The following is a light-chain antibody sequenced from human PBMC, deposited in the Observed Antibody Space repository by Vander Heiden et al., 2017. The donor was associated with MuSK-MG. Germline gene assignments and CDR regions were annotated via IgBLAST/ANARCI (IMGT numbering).Light chain of an antibody. CDR3: QQSDTTPLT. CDR2: DAS. Sequence: DIQMTQSPSSLSASVGDRVTITCRASQSISNFLNWYQQKPGKAPKLLIYDASSLHRGVPSRFSGSGSGTDFTLTISSLQPEDFATYYCQQSDTTPLTIGGGTKVEI. V-gene: IGKV1-39*01. CDR1: QSISNF. J-gene: IGKJ4*01.